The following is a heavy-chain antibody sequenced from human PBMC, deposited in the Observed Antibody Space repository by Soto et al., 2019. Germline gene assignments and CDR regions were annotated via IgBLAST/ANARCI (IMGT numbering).Heavy chain of an antibody. D-gene: IGHD2-21*01. CDR3: ARGLHSLFDY. J-gene: IGHJ4*02. V-gene: IGHV3-33*01. CDR1: GFTFSNYG. CDR2: IWYDGNNK. Sequence: QVQLVESGGGVVQPGGSLRLSCAASGFTFSNYGMHWVRQAPGKGLEWVAVIWYDGNNKYYADSVKGRFTISRDNSNNTLYVQITSLRAEVTAVYYCARGLHSLFDYWGQGTLVTVSS.